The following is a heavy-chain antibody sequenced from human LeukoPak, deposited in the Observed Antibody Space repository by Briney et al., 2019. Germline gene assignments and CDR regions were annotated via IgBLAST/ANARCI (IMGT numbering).Heavy chain of an antibody. D-gene: IGHD1-1*01. Sequence: PGGSLRLSCAGSGFTFSSNPLSWVRQAPGKGLEWVSAINPGGGNTYYADSVRGRFTISRDNSKNTLYLQMNTLRAEDTAVYYCATTKQARRYFDYWGQGTLVTVSS. CDR1: GFTFSSNP. CDR2: INPGGGNT. CDR3: ATTKQARRYFDY. V-gene: IGHV3-23*01. J-gene: IGHJ4*02.